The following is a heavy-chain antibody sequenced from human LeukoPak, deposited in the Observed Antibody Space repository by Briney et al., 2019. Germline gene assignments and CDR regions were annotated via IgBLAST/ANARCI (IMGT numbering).Heavy chain of an antibody. CDR2: VSTNGDVT. Sequence: GGSLRLSCVASGLTFNSHSMSWVRQAPGMGLEWVSVVSTNGDVTFYADSVKGRFTISRDNSKNTLFLQMNSLRAEDTAVYYCAKGGKWDVTPFDYWGQGTLVTVSS. V-gene: IGHV3-23*01. J-gene: IGHJ4*02. CDR3: AKGGKWDVTPFDY. CDR1: GLTFNSHS. D-gene: IGHD1-26*01.